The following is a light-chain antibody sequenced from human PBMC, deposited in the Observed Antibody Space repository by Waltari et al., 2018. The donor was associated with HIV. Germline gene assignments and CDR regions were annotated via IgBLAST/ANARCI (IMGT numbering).Light chain of an antibody. CDR2: GNR. CDR3: QSYDSSLSAFV. CDR1: SSNIGAGYD. Sequence: QSVLTQPPSVSGAPGQRVTISCTGSSSNIGAGYDVHWSQQLPVTAPKLLIYGNRTRPSGVPDRFCGSKSGTSASLAITGLQAEDEADYYCQSYDSSLSAFVFGTGTKVTVL. J-gene: IGLJ1*01. V-gene: IGLV1-40*01.